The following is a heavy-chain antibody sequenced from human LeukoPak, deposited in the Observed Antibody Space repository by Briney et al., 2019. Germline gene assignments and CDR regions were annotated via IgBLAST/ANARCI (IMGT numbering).Heavy chain of an antibody. D-gene: IGHD3-22*01. CDR1: GGSFSGYY. CDR3: ARSTDYYDSSGYYPSWIDY. Sequence: PSETLSLTCAVYGGSFSGYYWSWIRQPPGKGLEWIGEINHSGSTNYNPSLKSRVTISVDTSKNQFSLKLSSVTAADTAVYYCARSTDYYDSSGYYPSWIDYWGQGTLVTVSS. CDR2: INHSGST. J-gene: IGHJ4*02. V-gene: IGHV4-34*01.